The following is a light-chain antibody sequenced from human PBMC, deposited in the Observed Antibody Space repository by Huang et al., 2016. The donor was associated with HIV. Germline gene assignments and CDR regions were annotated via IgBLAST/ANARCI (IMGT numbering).Light chain of an antibody. CDR2: GAS. CDR3: QQYSDWPLWT. CDR1: QSVSNN. V-gene: IGKV3-15*01. Sequence: EIVMTQSPATLSVSPGERATLSCRASQSVSNNLAWYQQKLGQAPRLLIYGASTRAPGIPARFSGSGSGTDFTLTISSLQSEDFAVYYCQQYSDWPLWTFGQGSKVEIK. J-gene: IGKJ1*01.